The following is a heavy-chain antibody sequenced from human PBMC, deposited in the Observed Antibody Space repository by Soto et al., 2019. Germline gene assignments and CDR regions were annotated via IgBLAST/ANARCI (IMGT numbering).Heavy chain of an antibody. D-gene: IGHD5-12*01. CDR2: ISYDGSNK. CDR1: GFTFSSYG. CDR3: AKKRNREGYKYGTAFDY. Sequence: QVQLVESGGGVVQPGRSLRLSCAASGFTFSSYGMHWVRQAPGKGLEWVAVISYDGSNKYYADSVKGRFTISRDNSKNTLYRQMNSLRAEDTAVYYCAKKRNREGYKYGTAFDYWGQGTLVTVSS. V-gene: IGHV3-30*18. J-gene: IGHJ4*02.